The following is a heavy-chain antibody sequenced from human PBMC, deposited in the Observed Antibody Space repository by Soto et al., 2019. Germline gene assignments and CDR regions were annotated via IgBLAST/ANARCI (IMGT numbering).Heavy chain of an antibody. CDR3: AGAYCSGTTCYGLYGMDV. CDR1: GFTFSSYA. D-gene: IGHD2-2*01. CDR2: ISGSGGST. Sequence: GSLRLSCAASGFTFSSYAMSWVRQAPGKGLEWVSAISGSGGSTYYADSVKGRFTISRDNSKNTLFLQMNSLRAEDTALYYCAGAYCSGTTCYGLYGMDVWGQGTTVTVSS. J-gene: IGHJ6*02. V-gene: IGHV3-23*01.